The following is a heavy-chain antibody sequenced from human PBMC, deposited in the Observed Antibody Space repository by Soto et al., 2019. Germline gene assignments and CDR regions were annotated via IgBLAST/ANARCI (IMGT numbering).Heavy chain of an antibody. CDR1: GVSIGSGDYY. J-gene: IGHJ4*02. V-gene: IGHV4-30-4*01. CDR2: IYISGTT. D-gene: IGHD3-3*01. CDR3: ARAPPPSSFSYDD. Sequence: QVQLQESGPGLVKPSQTLSLTCNVSGVSIGSGDYYWSWIRQPPGKGLEWIGYIYISGTTYYNPPLKSRLTISLDTSRNVFSLTRRSVTAADTAVYYCARAPPPSSFSYDDWGQGTLVTVSS.